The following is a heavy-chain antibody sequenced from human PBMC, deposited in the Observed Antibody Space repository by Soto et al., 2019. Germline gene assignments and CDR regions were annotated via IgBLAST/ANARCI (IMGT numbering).Heavy chain of an antibody. CDR2: INWNGGST. J-gene: IGHJ4*02. CDR1: GFTFSSYA. Sequence: GGSLRLSCAASGFTFSSYAMSWVRQAPGKGLEWVSGINWNGGSTGYADSVKGRFTISRDNAKNSLYLQMNSLRAEDTALYYCARVVSADRYYFDYWGQGTLVTVSS. V-gene: IGHV3-20*04. CDR3: ARVVSADRYYFDY. D-gene: IGHD1-26*01.